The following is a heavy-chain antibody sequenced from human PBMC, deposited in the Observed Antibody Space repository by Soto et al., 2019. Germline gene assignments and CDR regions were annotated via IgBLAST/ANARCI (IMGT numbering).Heavy chain of an antibody. D-gene: IGHD3-22*01. CDR2: INNDGSST. CDR1: GFTFSNYW. V-gene: IGHV3-74*01. Sequence: GGSLRLSCAASGFTFSNYWMHWVRQAPGKGLAWVSRINNDGSSTYYADSVKGRFTISRDNAKNTLYLQMNSLRAEDTAVYYCAREGDSYDSSGYNAVDKFDYWGQGTLVTVSS. CDR3: AREGDSYDSSGYNAVDKFDY. J-gene: IGHJ4*02.